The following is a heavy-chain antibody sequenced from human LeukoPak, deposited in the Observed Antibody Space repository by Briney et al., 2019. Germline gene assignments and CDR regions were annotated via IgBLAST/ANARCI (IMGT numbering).Heavy chain of an antibody. V-gene: IGHV3-30*03. D-gene: IGHD4-17*01. Sequence: GGSLRLSCAASGFTFSSYGMHWVRQAPGKGLEWVAVISYDGSNKYYADSVKGRFTISRDNAKNSLYLQMNSLRAEDTAAYYCARAPYGDYSFDYWGQGTLVTVSS. CDR1: GFTFSSYG. CDR3: ARAPYGDYSFDY. J-gene: IGHJ4*02. CDR2: ISYDGSNK.